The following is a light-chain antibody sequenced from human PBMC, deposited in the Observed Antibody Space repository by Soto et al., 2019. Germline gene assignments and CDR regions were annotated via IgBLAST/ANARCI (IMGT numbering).Light chain of an antibody. V-gene: IGKV1-12*01. CDR2: AAS. Sequence: DIQMTQSPSSVSASVGDRITITCRASQSIGNWLTWYQQNPGKAPKFLIYAASNLQSGVPSRSSGSGSGTDFTLTINGLQPEDFATYYCQQSNYLPLTFGGGTKVEIK. CDR3: QQSNYLPLT. J-gene: IGKJ4*01. CDR1: QSIGNW.